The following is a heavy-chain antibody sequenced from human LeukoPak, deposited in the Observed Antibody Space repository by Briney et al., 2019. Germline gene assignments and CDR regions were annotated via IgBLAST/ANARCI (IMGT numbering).Heavy chain of an antibody. J-gene: IGHJ4*02. D-gene: IGHD6-19*01. CDR2: ISGSGGST. Sequence: GRSLRLSCAASGFTFSSYAMSWVRQAPGKGLEWVSAISGSGGSTYYADSVKGRFTISRDNSKNTLYLQMNSLRAEDTAVYYCAKDQLRGSSGWYFDYWGQGTLVTVSS. CDR1: GFTFSSYA. CDR3: AKDQLRGSSGWYFDY. V-gene: IGHV3-23*01.